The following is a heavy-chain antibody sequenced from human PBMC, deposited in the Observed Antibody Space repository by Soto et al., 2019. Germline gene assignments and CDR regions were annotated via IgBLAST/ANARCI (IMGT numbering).Heavy chain of an antibody. J-gene: IGHJ5*02. CDR3: ARSPIYGSGSYYNYNWFDP. CDR1: GGSISSYY. Sequence: SETLSLTCTVSGGSISSYYWSWIRQPPGKGLEWIGYIYYSGSTYYNPSLKSRVTISVDTSKNQFSLKLSSVTAADTAVYYCARSPIYGSGSYYNYNWFDPWGQGTLVTVSS. CDR2: IYYSGST. D-gene: IGHD3-10*01. V-gene: IGHV4-59*12.